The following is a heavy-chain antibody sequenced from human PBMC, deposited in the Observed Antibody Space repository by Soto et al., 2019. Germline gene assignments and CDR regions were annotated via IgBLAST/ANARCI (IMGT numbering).Heavy chain of an antibody. J-gene: IGHJ2*01. Sequence: EVQLLESGGGLVQPGGSLRLSCAVSGFTFSSYAMSWVRRAPGKGLEWVSAVGGSDPNSYYADSVKGRFTISRGISKNTLYLQMNSLRDEDTALYYCAKGSVLSPWYFDIWGRGTLVTVSS. D-gene: IGHD3-16*01. CDR1: GFTFSSYA. CDR3: AKGSVLSPWYFDI. CDR2: VGGSDPNS. V-gene: IGHV3-23*01.